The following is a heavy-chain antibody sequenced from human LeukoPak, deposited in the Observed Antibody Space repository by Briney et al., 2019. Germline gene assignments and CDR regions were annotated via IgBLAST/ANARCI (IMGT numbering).Heavy chain of an antibody. CDR2: IVVGSGNT. CDR3: AAAIPTVVKTLDTLDI. D-gene: IGHD4-23*01. Sequence: SVKVSCKASGFTFTSSAVQWVRQARGQRLEWLGWIVVGSGNTNYAQKFQERVTITRDMSTGTAYMELSSLRSEDTAVYYCAAAIPTVVKTLDTLDIWGQGTMVTISS. V-gene: IGHV1-58*01. J-gene: IGHJ3*02. CDR1: GFTFTSSA.